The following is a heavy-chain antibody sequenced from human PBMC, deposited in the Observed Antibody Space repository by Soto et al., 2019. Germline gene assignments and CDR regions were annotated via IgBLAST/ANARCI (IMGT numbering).Heavy chain of an antibody. CDR3: VKDRWNVAAAEVFDS. CDR1: GFTFSSYA. V-gene: IGHV3-23*01. Sequence: VQLLDSGGGLVQPGGSLRLSCAASGFTFSSYAMGWVRQAPGKGLEWVSGISSTGGTADYADSVKGRFTISRDNSRNQMKLQMRSLRADDTAIYYCVKDRWNVAAAEVFDSWGQGTLVTVSS. J-gene: IGHJ4*02. CDR2: ISSTGGTA. D-gene: IGHD6-13*01.